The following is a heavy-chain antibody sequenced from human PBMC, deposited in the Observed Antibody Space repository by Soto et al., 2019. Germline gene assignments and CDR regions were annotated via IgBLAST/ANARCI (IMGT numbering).Heavy chain of an antibody. CDR1: GFTFSSYA. CDR2: ISGSGGST. J-gene: IGHJ4*02. Sequence: EVQLLESGGGLVQPGGSLRLSCAATGFTFSSYAMSWVRQAPGKGLEWVSAISGSGGSTYYADSVKGRFTISRDNSKNTLYLQMNSLRAEDTSVYYCAKDLTVVVVAATSWGQGTLVTVSS. CDR3: AKDLTVVVVAATS. D-gene: IGHD2-15*01. V-gene: IGHV3-23*01.